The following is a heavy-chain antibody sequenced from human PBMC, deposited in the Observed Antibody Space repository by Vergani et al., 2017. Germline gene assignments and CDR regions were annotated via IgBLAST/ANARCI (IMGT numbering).Heavy chain of an antibody. CDR3: ARDRGYSSSWYGWFDP. V-gene: IGHV1-69*13. CDR2: IIPIFGTA. CDR1: GGTFSSYA. D-gene: IGHD6-13*01. Sequence: QVQLVQSGAEVKKPGSSVKVSCKASGGTFSSYAISWVRQAPGQGLEWMGRIIPIFGTANYAQKFQGRVTITADESTSTDYMELSSLRSEDTAVYYCARDRGYSSSWYGWFDPWGQGTLVTVSS. J-gene: IGHJ5*02.